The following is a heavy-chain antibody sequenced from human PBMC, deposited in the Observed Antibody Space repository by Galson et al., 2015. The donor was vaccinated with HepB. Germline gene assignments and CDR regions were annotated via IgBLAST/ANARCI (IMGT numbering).Heavy chain of an antibody. CDR1: GFTFSSYG. CDR2: IWYDRSNK. V-gene: IGHV3-33*06. Sequence: SLRLSCAASGFTFSSYGMHWVRQAPGKGLEWVAVIWYDRSNKYYADSVKGRFTISRDNSKNTLYLQMNSLRAEDTAVYYCAKAVAAMVTFSDYWGQGTLVTVSS. D-gene: IGHD5-18*01. J-gene: IGHJ4*02. CDR3: AKAVAAMVTFSDY.